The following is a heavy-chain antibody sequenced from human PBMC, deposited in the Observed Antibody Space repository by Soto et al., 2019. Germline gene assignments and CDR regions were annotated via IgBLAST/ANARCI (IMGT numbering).Heavy chain of an antibody. D-gene: IGHD1-1*01. CDR2: ISGSGGST. CDR1: GFTFSSYA. Sequence: GGSLRLSCAASGFTFSSYAMSWVRQAPGKGLEWVSAISGSGGSTYYADSVKGRFTISRDNSKNTLYLQMNSLRAEDTAVYYCASEREVAYYYYGMDVWGQGTTVTVSS. V-gene: IGHV3-23*01. CDR3: ASEREVAYYYYGMDV. J-gene: IGHJ6*02.